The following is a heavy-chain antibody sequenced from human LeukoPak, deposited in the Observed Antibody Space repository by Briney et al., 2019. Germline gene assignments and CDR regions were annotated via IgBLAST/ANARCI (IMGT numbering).Heavy chain of an antibody. CDR2: INHSGGT. J-gene: IGHJ4*02. V-gene: IGHV4-34*01. Sequence: PSETLSLTCAVDGYGGSFSAYYWSWIRQPPGKGLEWIGQINHSGGTNYNPSLKSRVTMSVDTSKNQFSLKLSSVTAADTAVYYCAGDFWSGYYFRDWGQGTLVTVSS. D-gene: IGHD3-3*01. CDR3: AGDFWSGYYFRD. CDR1: GGSFSAYY.